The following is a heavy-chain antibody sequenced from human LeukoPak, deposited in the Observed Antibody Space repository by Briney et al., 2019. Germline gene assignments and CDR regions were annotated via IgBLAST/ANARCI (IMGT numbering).Heavy chain of an antibody. J-gene: IGHJ5*01. Sequence: PSETLSLTCTVSGDSTSNFYWNWIRQSPGKGLEWIGNIHYSGSSVYNPSLKSRGTISIDTSRRQFFLKLNSVTAADTAIYFCALAPNSNWFDFWGPGTLVTVSS. V-gene: IGHV4-59*03. CDR2: IHYSGSS. D-gene: IGHD4-23*01. CDR3: ALAPNSNWFDF. CDR1: GDSTSNFY.